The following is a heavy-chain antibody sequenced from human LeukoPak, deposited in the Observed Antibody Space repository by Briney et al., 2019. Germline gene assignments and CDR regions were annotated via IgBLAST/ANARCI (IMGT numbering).Heavy chain of an antibody. J-gene: IGHJ4*02. D-gene: IGHD4/OR15-4a*01. CDR3: ARGGAQYFAN. V-gene: IGHV3-11*06. CDR1: GFTFSDYY. Sequence: GGSVRLSCGASGFTFSDYYMSWIRQAPGKGLEWVSYVSPTSSHTNYADSVKGRFTISRDNAKNSLYLQMNSLGAEDSAVCFCARGGAQYFANWGQGTLVTVSS. CDR2: VSPTSSHT.